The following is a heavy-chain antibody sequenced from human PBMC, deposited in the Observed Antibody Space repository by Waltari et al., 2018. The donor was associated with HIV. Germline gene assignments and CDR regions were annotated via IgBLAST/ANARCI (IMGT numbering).Heavy chain of an antibody. V-gene: IGHV1-8*01. CDR3: ARGPTTLVKYHDF. D-gene: IGHD4-17*01. Sequence: QVQLVHSGAAVKKPGASVTVSCTASGYVFIRYDINWVRQAPGQGLEWMGWMNPNSGNTGSAQKLQGRLTMTWNISTNTAYMELSSLSSEDTAVYYCARGPTTLVKYHDFWGQGSLVTVSS. J-gene: IGHJ4*02. CDR1: GYVFIRYD. CDR2: MNPNSGNT.